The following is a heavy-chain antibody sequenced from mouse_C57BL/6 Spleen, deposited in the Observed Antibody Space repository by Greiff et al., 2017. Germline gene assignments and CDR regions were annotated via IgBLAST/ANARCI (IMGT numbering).Heavy chain of an antibody. D-gene: IGHD1-1*01. V-gene: IGHV5-4*01. Sequence: EVQRVESGGGLVKPGGSLKLSCAASGFTFSSYAMSWVRQTPEKRLEWVATISDGGSYTYYPDNVKGRFTISRDNAKNNLYLQMSHLKSEDTAMYYCARGYYGSRHYFDYWGQGTTLTVSS. J-gene: IGHJ2*01. CDR1: GFTFSSYA. CDR3: ARGYYGSRHYFDY. CDR2: ISDGGSYT.